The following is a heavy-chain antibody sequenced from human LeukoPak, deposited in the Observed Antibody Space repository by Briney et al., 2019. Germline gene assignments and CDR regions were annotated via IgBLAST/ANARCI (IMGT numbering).Heavy chain of an antibody. CDR2: ISTYDANT. Sequence: ASVKVSCKASGYTFNTYGINWVRQAPGQGLEWMGWISTYDANTEYAQKLQGRVTMTTDTSTSTAYMEVRSLRSDDTAVYYCARDGRGHWDTSRWYLGNWFDPWGQGTLVTVSS. V-gene: IGHV1-18*01. CDR1: GYTFNTYG. CDR3: ARDGRGHWDTSRWYLGNWFDP. J-gene: IGHJ5*02. D-gene: IGHD6-13*01.